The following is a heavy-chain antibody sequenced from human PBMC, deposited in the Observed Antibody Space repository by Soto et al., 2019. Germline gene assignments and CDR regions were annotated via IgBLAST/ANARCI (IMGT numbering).Heavy chain of an antibody. Sequence: PSETLSLTCTVSGGSISSGGYYWSWIRQHPGKGLEWIGYIYYSGSTYYNPSLKSRVTISVDTSKNQFSLKLSSVTAADTAVYYCARGRLLWFGGLNWFDPWGQGTLVTVSS. D-gene: IGHD3-10*01. V-gene: IGHV4-31*03. J-gene: IGHJ5*02. CDR3: ARGRLLWFGGLNWFDP. CDR2: IYYSGST. CDR1: GGSISSGGYY.